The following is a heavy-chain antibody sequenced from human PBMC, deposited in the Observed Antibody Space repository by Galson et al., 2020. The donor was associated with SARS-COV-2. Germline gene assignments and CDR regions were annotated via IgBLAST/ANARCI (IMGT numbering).Heavy chain of an antibody. CDR3: VTDEGRTSWVGPRRGLIYVFDC. CDR1: GGSIISNSFY. CDR2: MYYSGST. J-gene: IGHJ4*02. D-gene: IGHD1-26*01. Sequence: ASETLSLTCIVSGGSIISNSFYWGWIRQPPGKGLEWIASMYYSGSTFYNPSLKSRVTISLDTSKNEFSLTLSSVTAADTAIYYCVTDEGRTSWVGPRRGLIYVFDCWGQGTLVTVSS. V-gene: IGHV4-39*07.